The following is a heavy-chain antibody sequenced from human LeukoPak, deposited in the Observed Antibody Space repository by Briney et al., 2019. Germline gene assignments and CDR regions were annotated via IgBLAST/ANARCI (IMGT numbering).Heavy chain of an antibody. CDR1: GFTFSSYA. V-gene: IGHV3-30*04. J-gene: IGHJ4*02. Sequence: PGRSLRLSCAASGFTFSSYAMHWVRQAPGKGREWVAVISYDGSNKYYADSVKGRFTISRDNSKNTLYLQMNSLRAEDTAVYYCAKGYSYGVRWYYFDYWGQGTLVTVSS. D-gene: IGHD5-18*01. CDR3: AKGYSYGVRWYYFDY. CDR2: ISYDGSNK.